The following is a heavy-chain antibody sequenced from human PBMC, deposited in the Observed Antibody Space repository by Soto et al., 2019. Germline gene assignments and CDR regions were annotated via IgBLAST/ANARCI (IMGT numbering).Heavy chain of an antibody. CDR2: INLKSGDT. J-gene: IGHJ4*02. D-gene: IGHD6-19*01. Sequence: ASVKVSCKASGFSFTSFEIHWVRQAPGQGLEWVGRINLKSGDTVFAQRFQGRAAMTRNTSISTANMEVSGLKVEDTAVYYCARGRGEVAGGMLEYWGQGTPVTVSS. CDR3: ARGRGEVAGGMLEY. V-gene: IGHV1-8*01. CDR1: GFSFTSFE.